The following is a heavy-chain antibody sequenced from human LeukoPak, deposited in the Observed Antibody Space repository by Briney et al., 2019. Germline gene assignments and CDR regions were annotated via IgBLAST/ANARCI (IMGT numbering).Heavy chain of an antibody. CDR1: GDTLSIYA. CDR3: ATGERRLDY. CDR2: IFPIFGTA. D-gene: IGHD1-26*01. Sequence: ASVKVSCKPSGDTLSIYAISWVRHAPGQGLEWMGGIFPIFGTANYAQKFQGRDTITTDESTSTAYMELSGLRSEDTDVYYCATGERRLDYWGQGTLVTVSS. V-gene: IGHV1-69*05. J-gene: IGHJ4*02.